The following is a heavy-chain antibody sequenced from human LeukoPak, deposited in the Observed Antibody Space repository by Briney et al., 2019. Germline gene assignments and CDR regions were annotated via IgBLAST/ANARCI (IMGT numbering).Heavy chain of an antibody. CDR2: IRYDGSNK. J-gene: IGHJ4*02. D-gene: IGHD6-19*01. Sequence: GGSLRLSCAASGFTLRSFGMHWVRQAPGKGLEWVAFIRYDGSNKYYADSVKGRFTVSRDNPKNTLYLQMNSLGGEDTAVYYCTKDKGQSSGWLDYWGQGTLVTVSS. V-gene: IGHV3-30*02. CDR1: GFTLRSFG. CDR3: TKDKGQSSGWLDY.